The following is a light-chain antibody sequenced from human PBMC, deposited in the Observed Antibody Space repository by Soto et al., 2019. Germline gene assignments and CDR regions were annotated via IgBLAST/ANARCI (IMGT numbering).Light chain of an antibody. Sequence: QSVLAQPASVSGSPGQSITISCTGTSSGVGGYNYVSWYQQHPGKAPKLMIYEVSNRTSGVSNRFSGSKSGNTASLTISGLQAEDEADYYCSSYTSSSTYVFGTGTKVTVL. V-gene: IGLV2-14*01. CDR1: SSGVGGYNY. J-gene: IGLJ1*01. CDR2: EVS. CDR3: SSYTSSSTYV.